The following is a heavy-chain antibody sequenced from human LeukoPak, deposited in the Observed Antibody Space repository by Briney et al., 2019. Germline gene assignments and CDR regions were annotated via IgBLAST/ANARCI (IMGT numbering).Heavy chain of an antibody. D-gene: IGHD3-22*01. CDR3: ADLPDSSGYHTRGY. CDR1: GFTFSDHY. CDR2: KYRGGGT. V-gene: IGHV3-66*01. Sequence: PGGSLRLSCAASGFTFSDHYIDWVRQAPGKGLEWVSVKYRGGGTYYADSVRGRFTISRDNSKNTMYLQMNSLRAEDTAVYYCADLPDSSGYHTRGYWGQGTLVTVSS. J-gene: IGHJ4*02.